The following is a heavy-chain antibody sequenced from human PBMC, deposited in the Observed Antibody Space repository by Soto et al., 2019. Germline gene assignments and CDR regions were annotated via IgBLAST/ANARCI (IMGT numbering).Heavy chain of an antibody. V-gene: IGHV4-31*03. D-gene: IGHD6-13*01. J-gene: IGHJ4*02. CDR3: ARGGTGIAAAGLDY. Sequence: PSETLSLTCTFSGCSISSGGYYWSWIRQHPGKGLEWIGYIYYSGSTYYNPSLKSRVTISVDTSKNQFSLKLSSVTAADTAVYYCARGGTGIAAAGLDYWGQGTLVTVSS. CDR2: IYYSGST. CDR1: GCSISSGGYY.